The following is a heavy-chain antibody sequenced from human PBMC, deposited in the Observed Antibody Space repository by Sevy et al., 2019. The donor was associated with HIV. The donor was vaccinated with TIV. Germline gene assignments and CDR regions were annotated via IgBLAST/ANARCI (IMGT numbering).Heavy chain of an antibody. CDR2: ISGSGGST. CDR1: GFTFSSYA. Sequence: GGSLRLSCAASGFTFSSYAMSWVRQAPGKGLEWFSAISGSGGSTYYADSVKGRFTISRDNSKNTLYLQMNSLRAEDTAVYNCASDLRGSRGYYGLDDAFDIWGQGTMVTVSS. V-gene: IGHV3-23*01. D-gene: IGHD3-22*01. J-gene: IGHJ3*02. CDR3: ASDLRGSRGYYGLDDAFDI.